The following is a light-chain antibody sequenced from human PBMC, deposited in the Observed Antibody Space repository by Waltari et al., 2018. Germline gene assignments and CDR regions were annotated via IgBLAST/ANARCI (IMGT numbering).Light chain of an antibody. Sequence: QSVLTQPPSASGTPGQTVTISCSGSSPHIGSYYIYWYQQVPGTAPKLLIYWNAQRPSGVPDRFSGSKSGTSASLAISGLRSEDEADYYCAAWDDSLSAWVFGGGTKLIVL. CDR2: WNA. V-gene: IGLV1-47*01. CDR3: AAWDDSLSAWV. J-gene: IGLJ3*02. CDR1: SPHIGSYY.